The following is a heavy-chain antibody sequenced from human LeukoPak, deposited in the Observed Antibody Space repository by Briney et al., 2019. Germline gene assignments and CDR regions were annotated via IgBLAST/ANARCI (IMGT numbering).Heavy chain of an antibody. D-gene: IGHD3-10*01. J-gene: IGHJ4*02. V-gene: IGHV3-23*01. CDR2: ISGSGGST. CDR3: AKGQSYYGSGSYYPDY. CDR1: GFTFSSYA. Sequence: PGGSLRLSCAASGFTFSSYAMSWVRQAPGKGLEWVSAISGSGGSTYYADSVKARFTISRDNSKNTLYLQMNSLRAEDTAVYYCAKGQSYYGSGSYYPDYWGQGTLVTVSS.